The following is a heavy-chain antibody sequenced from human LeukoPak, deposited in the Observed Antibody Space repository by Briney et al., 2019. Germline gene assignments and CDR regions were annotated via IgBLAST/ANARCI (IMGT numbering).Heavy chain of an antibody. J-gene: IGHJ4*02. V-gene: IGHV3-21*01. Sequence: AGGSLRPSCAASGFTFSSYSMNWVRQAPGKGLEWVSSISSSSSYIYYAASLKGRFTISRDNAKNSLYLQMNSRRAEDTAVYYCARDGAITMVRGVTFDYWGQGTLVTVSS. CDR2: ISSSSSYI. CDR3: ARDGAITMVRGVTFDY. D-gene: IGHD3-10*01. CDR1: GFTFSSYS.